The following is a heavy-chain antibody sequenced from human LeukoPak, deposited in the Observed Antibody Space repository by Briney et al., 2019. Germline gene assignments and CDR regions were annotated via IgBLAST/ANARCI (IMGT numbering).Heavy chain of an antibody. Sequence: PSETLSLTCSVSGDSISSGSYYWSWIRQPAGKGLEWIGRIYTSGSTNYIPSLKSRLTISVDTSKNQFSLRLSSVTAADTAVYYCLGGKSSWPIVDDYWGQGTLVTVSS. V-gene: IGHV4-61*02. CDR1: GDSISSGSYY. CDR3: LGGKSSWPIVDDY. CDR2: IYTSGST. J-gene: IGHJ4*02. D-gene: IGHD6-13*01.